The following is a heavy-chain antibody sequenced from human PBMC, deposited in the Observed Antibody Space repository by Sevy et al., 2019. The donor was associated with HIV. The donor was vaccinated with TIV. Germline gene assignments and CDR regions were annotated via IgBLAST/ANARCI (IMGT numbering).Heavy chain of an antibody. CDR2: IYYSGST. D-gene: IGHD3-3*01. Sequence: SETLSLTCTVSGGSISSSSYYWGWIRQPPGKGLEWIGSIYYSGSTYYNPSLKSRVTISVDTSKNQFSLKLSSVTAADTAVYYCASLRFLEWLWTSRYYYGMDVWGQGTTVTVSS. CDR3: ASLRFLEWLWTSRYYYGMDV. J-gene: IGHJ6*02. V-gene: IGHV4-39*01. CDR1: GGSISSSSYY.